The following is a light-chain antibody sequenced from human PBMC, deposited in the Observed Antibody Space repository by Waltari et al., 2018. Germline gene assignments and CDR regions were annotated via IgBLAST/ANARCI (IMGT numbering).Light chain of an antibody. V-gene: IGKV3-15*01. CDR3: QQYNNWPPGFV. J-gene: IGKJ2*01. Sequence: ELVMTQSPLTLSVSPGERATLSCRASQSVSTNLAWYQQKPGQAPRLLMYGASTRATGIPARFSGSGSGTEFTLTINNMQSEDFAVYYCQQYNNWPPGFVFGQGTRLEIK. CDR1: QSVSTN. CDR2: GAS.